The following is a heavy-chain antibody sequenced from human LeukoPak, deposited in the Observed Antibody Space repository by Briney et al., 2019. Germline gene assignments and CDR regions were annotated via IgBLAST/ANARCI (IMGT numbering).Heavy chain of an antibody. CDR3: VRGNDYGGPHY. CDR2: ISSSGSTK. Sequence: PGGSLRLSCGASGITFRSYSMNWVRQAPGKGLEWVSYISSSGSTKYYADSVKGRFTISRDNGKNTLFLQMNSLRAEDAAVYYCVRGNDYGGPHYWGQGTLVTVSS. D-gene: IGHD4-23*01. V-gene: IGHV3-48*04. CDR1: GITFRSYS. J-gene: IGHJ4*02.